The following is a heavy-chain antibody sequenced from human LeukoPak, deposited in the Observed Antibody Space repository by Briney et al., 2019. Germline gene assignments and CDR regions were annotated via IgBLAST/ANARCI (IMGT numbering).Heavy chain of an antibody. Sequence: PGGSLRLSCAASGFTFSSYSMNWVRQAPGKGLEWVSYISSSSSTIYYADSVKGRFTISRDNAKNSLYLQMNSLRAEDTAVYYCAKDEVVPSYYYIDVWGKGTTVTVSS. J-gene: IGHJ6*03. CDR3: AKDEVVPSYYYIDV. V-gene: IGHV3-48*04. CDR2: ISSSSSTI. CDR1: GFTFSSYS. D-gene: IGHD2-2*01.